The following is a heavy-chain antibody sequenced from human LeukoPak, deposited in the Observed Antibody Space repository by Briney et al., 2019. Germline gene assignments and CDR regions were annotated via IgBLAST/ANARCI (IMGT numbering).Heavy chain of an antibody. V-gene: IGHV3-21*01. J-gene: IGHJ6*02. Sequence: GGSLRLSCAASGFTFSAYNMNWVRQAPGKGLEWVSSISSSGTSIYYAESSKGRYTISRDNAKNSLYLQMNSLRAEDTAVYYCARHTGPYYSSGSYGLDVWGQGTTVIVSS. D-gene: IGHD3-10*01. CDR3: ARHTGPYYSSGSYGLDV. CDR2: ISSSGTSI. CDR1: GFTFSAYN.